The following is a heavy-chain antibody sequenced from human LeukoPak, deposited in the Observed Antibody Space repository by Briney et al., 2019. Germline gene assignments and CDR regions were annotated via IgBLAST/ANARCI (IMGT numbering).Heavy chain of an antibody. J-gene: IGHJ4*02. CDR1: GFTFSSYW. CDR3: ARLFCSSTSCYDY. CDR2: IKQDGSEK. Sequence: GGSLRLSCAAFGFTFSSYWMSWVRQAPGKGLEWVANIKQDGSEKYYVDSVKGRFTISRDNAKNSLYLQMNSLRAEDTAVYYCARLFCSSTSCYDYWGQGTLVTVSS. D-gene: IGHD2-2*01. V-gene: IGHV3-7*01.